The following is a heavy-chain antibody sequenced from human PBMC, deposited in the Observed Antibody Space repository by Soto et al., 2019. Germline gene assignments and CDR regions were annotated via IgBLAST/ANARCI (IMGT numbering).Heavy chain of an antibody. CDR3: ARGDGSCSGGSCYFDY. D-gene: IGHD2-15*01. Sequence: SETLSLTCAVYGGSFSGYYWSWIRQPPGKGLEWIGEINHSGSTNYNPSLKSRVTISVDTSKNQFSLKLSSVTAADTAVYYCARGDGSCSGGSCYFDYWGQGTLVTVSS. CDR2: INHSGST. V-gene: IGHV4-34*01. J-gene: IGHJ4*02. CDR1: GGSFSGYY.